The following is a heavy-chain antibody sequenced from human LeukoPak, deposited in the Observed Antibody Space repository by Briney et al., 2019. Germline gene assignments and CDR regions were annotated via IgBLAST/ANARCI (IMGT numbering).Heavy chain of an antibody. CDR2: IKQDGSET. CDR1: GFTFSCYW. J-gene: IGHJ4*02. CDR3: ARGKGVDY. V-gene: IGHV3-7*01. Sequence: PGGSLRLSCAASGFTFSCYWMTWVRQAPGKGLEWVANIKQDGSETYYVDSVKGRFTISRDNARNSLYLQMNSLRAEDTAVYYCARGKGVDYWGQGILVTVSS.